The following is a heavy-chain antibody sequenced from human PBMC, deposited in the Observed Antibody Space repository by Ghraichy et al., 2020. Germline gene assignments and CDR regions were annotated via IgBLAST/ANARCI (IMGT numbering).Heavy chain of an antibody. CDR3: ARETGYSGYGHFDY. D-gene: IGHD5-12*01. CDR1: GYTFTSYG. V-gene: IGHV1-18*04. CDR2: ISGYNGNT. Sequence: ASVKVSCKASGYTFTSYGISWVRQAPGQGLEWMGWISGYNGNTKYGENLQGRVTMTTDTSTSTAYMELRSLRSDDTAVYYCARETGYSGYGHFDYWGQGTLVTVSS. J-gene: IGHJ4*02.